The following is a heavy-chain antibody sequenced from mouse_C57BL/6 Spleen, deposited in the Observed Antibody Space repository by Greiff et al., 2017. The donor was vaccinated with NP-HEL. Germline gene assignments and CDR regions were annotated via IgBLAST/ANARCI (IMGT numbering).Heavy chain of an antibody. V-gene: IGHV1-54*01. CDR2: INPGSGGT. CDR3: ARRGGTRVVADD. Sequence: VQLQQSGAELVRPGTSVKVSCKASGYAFPNYLIEWVKQRPGQGLEWIGVINPGSGGTNYNEKFKGKATLTADNSSSTAYMQLSSLTSEDSAVYVCARRGGTRVVADDWGQGTTLTVSS. J-gene: IGHJ2*01. CDR1: GYAFPNYL. D-gene: IGHD1-1*01.